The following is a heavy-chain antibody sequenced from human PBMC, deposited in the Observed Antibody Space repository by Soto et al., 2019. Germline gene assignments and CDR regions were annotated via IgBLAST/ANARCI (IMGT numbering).Heavy chain of an antibody. J-gene: IGHJ4*02. CDR1: GYTFTSHG. CDR2: ISNHNGDT. CDR3: XXXXXXXXXTGYGY. V-gene: IGHV1-18*01. D-gene: IGHD3-9*01. Sequence: QVQLVQSGAEVKKPGASLKVSCKASGYTFTSHGISWVRQAPGQGLEWMGWISNHNGDTNYAPKLQDRVTLTTDTXXXXXXXXXXXXXXXXXXXXXXXXXXXXXXXTGYGYWGQGTLVTVSS.